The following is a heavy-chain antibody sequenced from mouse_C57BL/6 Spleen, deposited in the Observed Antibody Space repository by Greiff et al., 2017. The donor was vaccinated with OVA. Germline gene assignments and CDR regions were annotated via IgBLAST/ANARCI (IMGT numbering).Heavy chain of an antibody. CDR2: INPYNGDT. CDR1: GYSFTGYF. Sequence: EVKVVESGPELVKPGASVKISCKASGYSFTGYFMNWVMQSPGKSLEWIGRINPYNGDTFYNQKFKGKATLTVDKSSSTAHMELRSLTSEDSAVYYCARGGERTTVVADYAMDYWGQGTSVTVSS. CDR3: ARGGERTTVVADYAMDY. V-gene: IGHV1-20*01. J-gene: IGHJ4*01. D-gene: IGHD1-1*01.